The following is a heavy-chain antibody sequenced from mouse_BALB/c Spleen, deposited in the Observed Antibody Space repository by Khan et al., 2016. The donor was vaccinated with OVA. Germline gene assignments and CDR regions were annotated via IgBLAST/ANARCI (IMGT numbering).Heavy chain of an antibody. CDR3: ARVYGGDFDY. D-gene: IGHD1-1*01. J-gene: IGHJ2*01. CDR1: GYSITSDYA. CDR2: ISYSGNT. V-gene: IGHV3-2*02. Sequence: QLEESGPGLVKPSQSLSLTCTVTGYSITSDYAWNWLRQFPGNKLEWMGFISYSGNTNYNPSLTSRISITRDTSKNQFFLQLNSVTTEDTARYYCARVYGGDFDYWGQGTTLTVSS.